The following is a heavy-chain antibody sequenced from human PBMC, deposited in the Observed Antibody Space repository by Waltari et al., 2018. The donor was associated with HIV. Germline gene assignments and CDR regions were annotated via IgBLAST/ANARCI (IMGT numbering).Heavy chain of an antibody. CDR1: GGSFSDYS. Sequence: QLQLQQWGARLVKASETLSLTCAVNGGSFSDYSWTWVRQPAGKGLEWIGQINHRGRSNYNPSLEGRLSMSVDTSKNQVSLTLNSVTAADTGVYYCARALRYSDWSQNSYGLDVWGQGTPVTVSS. CDR3: ARALRYSDWSQNSYGLDV. D-gene: IGHD3-9*01. CDR2: INHRGRS. V-gene: IGHV4-34*01. J-gene: IGHJ6*02.